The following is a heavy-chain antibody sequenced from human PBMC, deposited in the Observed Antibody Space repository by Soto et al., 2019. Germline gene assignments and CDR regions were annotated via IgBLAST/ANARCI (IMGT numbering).Heavy chain of an antibody. CDR1: GYTFTSYY. CDR2: IIPIFGTA. J-gene: IGHJ6*02. V-gene: IGHV1-69*13. D-gene: IGHD2-2*01. Sequence: ASVKVSCKASGYTFTSYYMHWVRQAPGQGLEWMGGIIPIFGTANYAQKFQGRVTITADESTSTAYMELSSLRSEDTAVYYCARADIVLVPAANYYYYGMDVWGQGTTVTVSS. CDR3: ARADIVLVPAANYYYYGMDV.